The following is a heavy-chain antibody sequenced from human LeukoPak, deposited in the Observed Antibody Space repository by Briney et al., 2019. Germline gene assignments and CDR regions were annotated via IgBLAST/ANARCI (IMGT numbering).Heavy chain of an antibody. CDR1: GFTFSSSW. J-gene: IGHJ4*02. D-gene: IGHD2-15*01. V-gene: IGHV3-74*01. CDR2: INSDGSST. CDR3: AREVVGKDIYFDY. Sequence: GGPLRRSCSASGFTFSSSWMHWGRQGPGKGPVWVSRINSDGSSTSYADSVKGRFTISRDNAKNTLYLQMNSLRAEDTAVYYCAREVVGKDIYFDYWGQGTLATVSS.